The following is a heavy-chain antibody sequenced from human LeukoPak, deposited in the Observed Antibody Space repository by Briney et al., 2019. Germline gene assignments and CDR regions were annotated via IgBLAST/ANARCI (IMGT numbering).Heavy chain of an antibody. CDR2: IYTSGST. CDR1: GGSISSGSYY. Sequence: TSQTLSLXCTVSGGSISSGSYYWSWNRQPAGKGLEWIGRIYTSGSTNYNPCLKSRVTISVDTSKNQFSLKLSSVTAADTAVYYCARDFTIWGQGTMVTVSS. V-gene: IGHV4-61*02. CDR3: ARDFTI. J-gene: IGHJ3*02.